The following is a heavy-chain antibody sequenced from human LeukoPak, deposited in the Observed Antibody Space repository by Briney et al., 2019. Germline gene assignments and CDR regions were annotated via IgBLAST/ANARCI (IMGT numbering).Heavy chain of an antibody. CDR2: ISSSSGYI. V-gene: IGHV3-21*01. J-gene: IGHJ3*02. CDR3: ARGRPPHGAFDI. CDR1: GFTFSSYS. Sequence: PGGSLRLSCAASGFTFSSYSMNWVRQAPGKGLEWVSSISSSSGYIYYADSVKGRFTISRDNAKNSLYLQMNSLRAEDTAVYYCARGRPPHGAFDIWGQGTMVTVSS.